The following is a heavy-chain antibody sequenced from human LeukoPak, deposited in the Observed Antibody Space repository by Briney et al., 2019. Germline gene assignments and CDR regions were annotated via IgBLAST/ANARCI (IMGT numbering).Heavy chain of an antibody. J-gene: IGHJ4*02. CDR3: AKVPLYYDSSGYYSHFDY. V-gene: IGHV3-23*01. Sequence: HPGGSLRLSCAASGFTFSSYAMSWVRQAPGKGLEWVSAISGSGGSTYYADSVKGRLTISRDNSKNTLYLQMNSLRAEDTAVYYCAKVPLYYDSSGYYSHFDYWGQGTLVTVSS. CDR2: ISGSGGST. D-gene: IGHD3-22*01. CDR1: GFTFSSYA.